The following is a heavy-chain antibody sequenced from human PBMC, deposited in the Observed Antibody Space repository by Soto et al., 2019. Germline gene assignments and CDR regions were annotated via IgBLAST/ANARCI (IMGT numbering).Heavy chain of an antibody. J-gene: IGHJ4*02. CDR2: ISSNGGST. CDR3: ARFTWWGYSSGWYDY. V-gene: IGHV3-64*01. D-gene: IGHD6-19*01. Sequence: QPGGSLRLSCAASGFTFSSYAMHWVRQAPGKGLEYVSAISSNGGSTYYANSVKGRFTISRDNSKNTLYLQMGSLRAEDMAVYYCARFTWWGYSSGWYDYWGQGTLVTVSS. CDR1: GFTFSSYA.